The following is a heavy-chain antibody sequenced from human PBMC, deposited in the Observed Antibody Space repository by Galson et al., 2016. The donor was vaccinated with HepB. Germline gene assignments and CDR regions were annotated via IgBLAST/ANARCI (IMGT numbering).Heavy chain of an antibody. CDR2: ITDDGNT. J-gene: IGHJ2*01. D-gene: IGHD6-6*01. V-gene: IGHV3-74*01. CDR1: GFTFTDYW. Sequence: SLRLSCAASGFTFTDYWMHWVRQVPGKGLVWVSRITDDGNTAYADSVRGRFTISSDNAKSTLYLHMNSLRAEDTAVFYCARSLGWYFEVWGRGTPVTVSS. CDR3: ARSLGWYFEV.